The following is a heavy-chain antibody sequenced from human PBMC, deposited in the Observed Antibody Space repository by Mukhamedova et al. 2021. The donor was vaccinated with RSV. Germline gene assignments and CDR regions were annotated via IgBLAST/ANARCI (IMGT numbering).Heavy chain of an antibody. J-gene: IGHJ4*02. CDR2: IYYSGST. CDR3: ARGDIVVVVAAGYFDH. D-gene: IGHD2-15*01. V-gene: IGHV4-39*07. Sequence: GIYYSGSTYYNPSLKSRVTISVDTSKNQFSLKLSSVTAADTAVYYCARGDIVVVVAAGYFDHWGQGTLVTVSS.